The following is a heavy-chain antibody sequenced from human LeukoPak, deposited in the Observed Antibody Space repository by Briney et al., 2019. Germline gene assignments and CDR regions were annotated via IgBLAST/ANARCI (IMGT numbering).Heavy chain of an antibody. V-gene: IGHV4-34*01. CDR1: GGSFSGYY. Sequence: PSETLSLTCAVYGGSFSGYYWSWLRQPPGKGLKWIGEINHSGSTNNNLSLKSRVTISVDTSKKQFSLNLSSVTAADTAVYYCARVKEGATFYYYAMDVWGQGTTVTVSS. CDR3: ARVKEGATFYYYAMDV. D-gene: IGHD1-26*01. J-gene: IGHJ6*02. CDR2: INHSGST.